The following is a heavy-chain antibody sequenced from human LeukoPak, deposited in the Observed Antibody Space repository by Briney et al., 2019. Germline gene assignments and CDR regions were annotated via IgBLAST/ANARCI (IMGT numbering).Heavy chain of an antibody. CDR2: IYSGGST. CDR1: GFTVSSNY. V-gene: IGHV3-66*02. CDR3: ARRWDVGY. D-gene: IGHD5-24*01. Sequence: GGSLRLSRAASGFTVSSNYMSWVRQAPGKGLEWVSVIYSGGSTYYADSVKGRLTISRDNSKNTLYLQMNSLRAEDTAVYYCARRWDVGYWGQGTLVTVSS. J-gene: IGHJ4*02.